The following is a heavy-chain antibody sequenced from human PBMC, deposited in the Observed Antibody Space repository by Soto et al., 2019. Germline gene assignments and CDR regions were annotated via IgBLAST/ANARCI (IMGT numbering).Heavy chain of an antibody. CDR1: GFTFSSYA. V-gene: IGHV3-30-3*01. CDR2: ISYDGSNK. J-gene: IGHJ4*02. D-gene: IGHD5-12*01. Sequence: GGSLRLSCAASGFTFSSYAMHWVRQAPGKGLEWVAVISYDGSNKYYADSVKGRFTISRDNSKNTLYLQMNSLRAEDTAVYYCARDLRDGYNYGTLGYWGQGTLVTVSS. CDR3: ARDLRDGYNYGTLGY.